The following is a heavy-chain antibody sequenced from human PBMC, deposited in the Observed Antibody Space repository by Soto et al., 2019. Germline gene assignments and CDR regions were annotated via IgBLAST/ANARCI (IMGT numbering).Heavy chain of an antibody. V-gene: IGHV3-23*01. J-gene: IGHJ6*02. CDR1: GFTFSSYA. CDR3: AKEDYGESCTDF. Sequence: GGSLRLSCAASGFTFSSYAMSWVRQAPGKGLEWVSAISDNGGITYYADSVKGRFTISRDNSKNTLYLQMNSLRAEDTAVYFCAKEDYGESCTDFSGQGTTVTVSS. CDR2: ISDNGGIT. D-gene: IGHD3-10*01.